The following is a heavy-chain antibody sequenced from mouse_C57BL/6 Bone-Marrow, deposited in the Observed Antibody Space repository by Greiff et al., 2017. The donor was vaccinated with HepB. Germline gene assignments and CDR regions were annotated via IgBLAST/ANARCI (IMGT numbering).Heavy chain of an antibody. V-gene: IGHV14-4*01. CDR2: IDPENGDT. D-gene: IGHD2-3*01. Sequence: VQLQQSGAELVRPGASVKLSCTASGFNIKDDYMHWVKQRPEQGLEWIGWIDPENGDTEYASKFQGKATITTDTSSNTAYLQFSSLTSEDTAVYYCTTNGYYDYWGQGTTLTVSS. CDR3: TTNGYYDY. J-gene: IGHJ2*01. CDR1: GFNIKDDY.